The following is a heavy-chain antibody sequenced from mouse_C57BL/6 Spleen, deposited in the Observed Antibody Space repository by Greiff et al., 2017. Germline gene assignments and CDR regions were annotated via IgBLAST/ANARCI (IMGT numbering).Heavy chain of an antibody. D-gene: IGHD3-3*01. CDR2: ISYDGSN. CDR1: GYSITSGYY. V-gene: IGHV3-6*01. J-gene: IGHJ1*03. CDR3: ARDLWDRGLHWYFDV. Sequence: EVQLVESGPGLVKPSQSLSLTCSVTGYSITSGYYWNWIRQFPGNKLEWMGYISYDGSNNYNPSLKNRISITRDTSKNQFFLKLNSVTTEDTATYYCARDLWDRGLHWYFDVWGTGTTVTVSS.